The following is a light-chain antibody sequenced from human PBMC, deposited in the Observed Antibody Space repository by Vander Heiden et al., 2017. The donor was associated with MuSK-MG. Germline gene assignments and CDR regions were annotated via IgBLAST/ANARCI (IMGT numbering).Light chain of an antibody. CDR2: GAS. CDR3: QQYNNGPPALT. J-gene: IGKJ4*01. V-gene: IGKV3-15*01. Sequence: EIVMTQSPATLSVSPGERATLSCRASQSVSSNLAWYQQNPGQAPRLLIYGASTRATGVPARFSGSGSGTEFTLTIRSLQSEDFAVYYCQQYNNGPPALTFGGGTKVEIK. CDR1: QSVSSN.